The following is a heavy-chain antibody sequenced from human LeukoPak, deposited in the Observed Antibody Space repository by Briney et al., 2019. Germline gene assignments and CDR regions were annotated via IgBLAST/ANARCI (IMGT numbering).Heavy chain of an antibody. CDR2: ISYDGSNK. CDR1: GFTFSSYA. CDR3: ASNYYDTSDYPVFDY. Sequence: GGSLRLSCAASGFTFSSYAMHWVRQAPGKGLEWVAVISYDGSNKYYADSVKGRFTISRDNSKNTLYLQMNSLRAEDTAVYYCASNYYDTSDYPVFDYWGQGTLVTVSS. V-gene: IGHV3-30-3*01. D-gene: IGHD3-22*01. J-gene: IGHJ4*02.